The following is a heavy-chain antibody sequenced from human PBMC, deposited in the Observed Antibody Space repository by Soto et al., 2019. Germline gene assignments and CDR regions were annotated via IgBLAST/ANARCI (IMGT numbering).Heavy chain of an antibody. CDR3: ARLSVADWFDP. CDR2: RYYSGTA. V-gene: IGHV4-59*01. D-gene: IGHD2-15*01. J-gene: IGHJ5*02. CDR1: GGSISSDY. Sequence: SETLSLTCTVSGGSISSDYWPWVRQPPGKGLEGIGWRYYSGTAKYNSSLKSRVTISVDTSKNQFYLKLSSVTVADTAVYYCARLSVADWFDPWGQGIQVTVS.